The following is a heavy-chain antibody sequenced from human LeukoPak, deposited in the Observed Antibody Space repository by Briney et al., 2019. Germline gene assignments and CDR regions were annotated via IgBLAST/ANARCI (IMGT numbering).Heavy chain of an antibody. V-gene: IGHV4-4*09. CDR2: IYNSGST. J-gene: IGHJ4*02. CDR3: ARLAPTTVTTQGYFDY. D-gene: IGHD4-17*01. Sequence: SETLSLTCTVSGGSISSYYWSWIRQPPGKGLEWIGDIYNSGSTNYNPSLKSRVTTSVDTSKSQFSLKLSSVTAADTAVYYCARLAPTTVTTQGYFDYWGQGALVSVSS. CDR1: GGSISSYY.